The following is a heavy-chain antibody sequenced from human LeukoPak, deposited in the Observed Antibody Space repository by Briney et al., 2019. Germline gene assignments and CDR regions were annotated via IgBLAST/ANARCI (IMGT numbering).Heavy chain of an antibody. Sequence: SETLSLTCTVSGGSISNYYWSWIRQPPGKGLEWIGYVYYNGSTNYNPSLKSRVTISVDASKNQFSLKLTSVTAADTAIYYCARGPPGGQFDPWGQGTLVTVSS. CDR1: GGSISNYY. CDR3: ARGPPGGQFDP. V-gene: IGHV4-59*01. CDR2: VYYNGST. D-gene: IGHD3-10*01. J-gene: IGHJ5*02.